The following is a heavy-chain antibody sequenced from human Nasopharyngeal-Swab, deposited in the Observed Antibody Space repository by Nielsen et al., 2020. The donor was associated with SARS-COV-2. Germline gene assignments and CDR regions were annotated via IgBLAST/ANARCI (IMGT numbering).Heavy chain of an antibody. D-gene: IGHD5-18*01. V-gene: IGHV3-21*01. CDR3: ARGSSIQLWSPGWFDP. CDR1: GFTFSSYS. CDR2: ISSSSSYI. Sequence: GESLKIPCAASGFTFSSYSMNWVRQAPGKGLEWVSSISSSSSYIYYADSVKGRFTISRDNAKNSLYLQMNSLRAEDTAVYYCARGSSIQLWSPGWFDPWGQGTLVTVSS. J-gene: IGHJ5*02.